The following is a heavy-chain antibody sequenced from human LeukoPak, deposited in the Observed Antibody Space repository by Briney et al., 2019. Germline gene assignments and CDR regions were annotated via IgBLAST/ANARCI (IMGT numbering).Heavy chain of an antibody. Sequence: SVKVSCEASGGTFSSYAISWVRQAPGQGLEWMGGIIPIFGTANYAQKFQGRVTITADESTSTAYMELSSLRSEDTAVYYCASTVLSYNWNSPFDYWGQGTLVTVSS. V-gene: IGHV1-69*13. CDR1: GGTFSSYA. J-gene: IGHJ4*02. D-gene: IGHD1/OR15-1a*01. CDR2: IIPIFGTA. CDR3: ASTVLSYNWNSPFDY.